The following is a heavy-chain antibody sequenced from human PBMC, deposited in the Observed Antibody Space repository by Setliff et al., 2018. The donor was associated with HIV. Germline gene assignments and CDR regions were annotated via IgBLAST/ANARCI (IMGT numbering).Heavy chain of an antibody. V-gene: IGHV4-4*08. D-gene: IGHD6-19*01. J-gene: IGHJ3*02. CDR2: IYTSGST. CDR3: ASGQWLEHAFDI. CDR1: GGSIRSFF. Sequence: SETLSLTCTVSGGSIRSFFWSWIRQPPGKGLEWIGHIYTSGSTNYNPPLKSRVTMSVDTSKNQFSLNLSSVTAADTAVYYCASGQWLEHAFDIWGQGTVVTVSS.